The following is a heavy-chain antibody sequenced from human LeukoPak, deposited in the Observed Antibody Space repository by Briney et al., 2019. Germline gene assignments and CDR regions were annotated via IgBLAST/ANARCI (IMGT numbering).Heavy chain of an antibody. CDR2: VSDSGGST. D-gene: IGHD2-15*01. Sequence: PGGSLRLSCAASGFTFSSYAMSWVRQAPGKGLEWVSAVSDSGGSTYYADSVKGRFTISRDNSKNTLYLQMNSLRAEDTAVYYCARRVVAAHSPDYWGQGTLVTVSS. CDR1: GFTFSSYA. J-gene: IGHJ4*02. V-gene: IGHV3-23*01. CDR3: ARRVVAAHSPDY.